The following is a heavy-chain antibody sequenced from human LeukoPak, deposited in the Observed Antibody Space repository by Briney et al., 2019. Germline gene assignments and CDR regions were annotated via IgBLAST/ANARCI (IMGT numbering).Heavy chain of an antibody. J-gene: IGHJ4*02. V-gene: IGHV5-51*01. Sequence: GESLKISCKGSGYSFTSSWIGWVRQMPGKGLEWMGIIYPGDPDTRYSPSFQGQVTVSVDKSISTAYLQWSSLKASDTAMYYCTKLRIYCGGDCFYFDYWGQGTLVTVSS. CDR2: IYPGDPDT. CDR1: GYSFTSSW. CDR3: TKLRIYCGGDCFYFDY. D-gene: IGHD2-21*01.